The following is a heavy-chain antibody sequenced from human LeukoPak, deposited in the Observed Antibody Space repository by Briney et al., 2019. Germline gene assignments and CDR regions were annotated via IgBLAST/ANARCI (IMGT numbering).Heavy chain of an antibody. CDR2: ISGSGGST. CDR1: GFTFSSYA. D-gene: IGHD6-13*01. CDR3: AKDPTFGSWTDY. Sequence: GGSLTLSCAASGFTFSSYAMSWVRQAPGRGLEWVSAISGSGGSTYYADSVKGRFSISRDNPKTTLYLQMNSRRAEDTAVYYCAKDPTFGSWTDYWGQGTLVTVSS. V-gene: IGHV3-23*01. J-gene: IGHJ4*02.